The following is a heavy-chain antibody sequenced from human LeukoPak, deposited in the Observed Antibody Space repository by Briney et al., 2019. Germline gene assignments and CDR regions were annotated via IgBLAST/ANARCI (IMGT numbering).Heavy chain of an antibody. CDR2: IIPILGIA. D-gene: IGHD4-17*01. CDR3: ATGRGDYGDYSFDY. Sequence: ASVKVSCKASGGTFSSYAISWVRQAPGQGLEWMGRIIPILGIANYAQKLQGRVTMTTDTSTSTAYMELRSLRSDDTAVYYCATGRGDYGDYSFDYWGQGTLVTVSS. V-gene: IGHV1-69*04. CDR1: GGTFSSYA. J-gene: IGHJ4*02.